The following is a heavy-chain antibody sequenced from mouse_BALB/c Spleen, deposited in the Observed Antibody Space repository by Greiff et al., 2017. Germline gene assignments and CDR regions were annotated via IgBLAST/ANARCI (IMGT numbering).Heavy chain of an antibody. CDR1: GFNIKDTY. J-gene: IGHJ4*01. D-gene: IGHD4-1*01. V-gene: IGHV14-3*02. Sequence: VQLQQSGAELVKPGASVKLSCTASGFNIKDTYMHWVKQRPEQGLEWIGRIDPANGNTKYDPKFQGKATITADTSSNTAYLQLSSLTSEDTAVYYCARWFWESAMDYWGQGTSVTVSS. CDR3: ARWFWESAMDY. CDR2: IDPANGNT.